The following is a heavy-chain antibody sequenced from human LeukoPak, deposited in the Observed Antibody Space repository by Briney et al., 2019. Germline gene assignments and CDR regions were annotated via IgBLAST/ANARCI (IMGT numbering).Heavy chain of an antibody. Sequence: SVKVSCKASGGTFSSYAISWVRQAPGQGLEWMGGIIPIFGTANYAQKFQGRVTITADESTSTAYMELSSLRSEDTAVYYCARLRVYCSGGSCYSPWGQGTLVTVSS. D-gene: IGHD2-15*01. V-gene: IGHV1-69*13. CDR1: GGTFSSYA. CDR2: IIPIFGTA. CDR3: ARLRVYCSGGSCYSP. J-gene: IGHJ5*02.